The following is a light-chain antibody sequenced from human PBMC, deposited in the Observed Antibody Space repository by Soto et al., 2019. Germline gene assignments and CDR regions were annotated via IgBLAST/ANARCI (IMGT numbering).Light chain of an antibody. CDR2: DVS. V-gene: IGLV2-11*01. CDR1: SGDVGGYNF. J-gene: IGLJ2*01. Sequence: QSALTQPRSVSGSPGQSVTISCTGTSGDVGGYNFVSWYQQHPGKVPTLVIFDVSHRPSGVPDRFSGSKSGNTASLNISGLQAEDEADYYCCSYGGSYTWVFGGGTKLTVL. CDR3: CSYGGSYTWV.